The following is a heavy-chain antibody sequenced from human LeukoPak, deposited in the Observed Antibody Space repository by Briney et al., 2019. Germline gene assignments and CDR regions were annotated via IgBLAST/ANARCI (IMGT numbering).Heavy chain of an antibody. CDR1: GGSISSYY. J-gene: IGHJ5*02. CDR3: ARGDKMNWFDP. CDR2: IYYSWST. Sequence: SETLSLTCTVSGGSISSYYWSWIRQPPGKGLEWIGYIYYSWSTNYNPSLKSRVTISVATSKNQFYLKLSYVTAADTAVYYCARGDKMNWFDPWGQGTLDTVSS. V-gene: IGHV4-59*01.